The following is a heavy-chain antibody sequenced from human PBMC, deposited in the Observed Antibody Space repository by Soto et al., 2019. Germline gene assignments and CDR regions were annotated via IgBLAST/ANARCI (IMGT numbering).Heavy chain of an antibody. Sequence: QITLKESGPTLVKPTQTLTLTCTFSGFSLSTSGVGVGWIRQPPGKALEWLAVIYWDDSKHYSPSRESRLTSTKHTSKTRVVLTMTNMDPVDTAPYYCAHKGYGDYPLDYWGPGTLVTVSS. J-gene: IGHJ4*02. CDR3: AHKGYGDYPLDY. CDR2: IYWDDSK. V-gene: IGHV2-5*02. CDR1: GFSLSTSGVG. D-gene: IGHD4-17*01.